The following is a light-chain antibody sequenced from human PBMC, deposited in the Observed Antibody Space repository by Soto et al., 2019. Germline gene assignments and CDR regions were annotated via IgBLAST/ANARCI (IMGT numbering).Light chain of an antibody. J-gene: IGKJ5*01. V-gene: IGKV3-15*01. CDR3: QHYNNWPPNT. Sequence: EIMMTQSPATLSVSPGERATLACRASQSVRNNLAWYQQKPGQAPRLLIYYASTRATGIPARFSGSGSGTEFTLTISSLQSEDFALYYCQHYNNWPPNTFGQGTRLEIK. CDR1: QSVRNN. CDR2: YAS.